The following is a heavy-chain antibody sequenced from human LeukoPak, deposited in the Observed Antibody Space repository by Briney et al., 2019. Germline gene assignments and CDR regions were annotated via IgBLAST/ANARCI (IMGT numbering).Heavy chain of an antibody. Sequence: GASVKVSCKASGHTFTGYSMHWVRQAPGQGLEWMGWINPNSGSPNYAQKFQCRVTMTRDTSISTAYTALSRLRSDATAVYYCARAETRGWFDPWGQGTLVTVSS. CDR1: GHTFTGYS. V-gene: IGHV1-2*02. CDR3: ARAETRGWFDP. CDR2: INPNSGSP. J-gene: IGHJ5*02.